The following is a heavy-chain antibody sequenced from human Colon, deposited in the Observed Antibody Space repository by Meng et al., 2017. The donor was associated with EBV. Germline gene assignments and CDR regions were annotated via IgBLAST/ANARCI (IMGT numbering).Heavy chain of an antibody. Sequence: HVPLPPSGPGLVKPSQPLSPTCAISGDSVSSNSAAWNWIRQSPSGGLEWLGRAYCRSKWSNDYAVSVKSRLTISPDTSKNQFSLHLASVNPEDTGVYYCAREVDYGGNSVSFDFWGQGTLVTVSS. V-gene: IGHV6-1*01. CDR2: AYCRSKWSN. CDR1: GDSVSSNSAA. CDR3: AREVDYGGNSVSFDF. J-gene: IGHJ4*02. D-gene: IGHD4-23*01.